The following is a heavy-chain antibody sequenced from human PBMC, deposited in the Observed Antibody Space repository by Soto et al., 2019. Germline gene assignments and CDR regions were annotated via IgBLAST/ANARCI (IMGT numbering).Heavy chain of an antibody. CDR1: GFTFDDYA. CDR3: AKANYGDYRVYYYYGMDV. D-gene: IGHD4-17*01. Sequence: GGSLRLSCAASGFTFDDYAMHWVRQAPGKGLEWVSGISWNSGSIGYADSVKGRFTISRDNAKNSLYLQMNSLRAEDTALYYYAKANYGDYRVYYYYGMDVWGQGTTVTVSS. V-gene: IGHV3-9*01. J-gene: IGHJ6*02. CDR2: ISWNSGSI.